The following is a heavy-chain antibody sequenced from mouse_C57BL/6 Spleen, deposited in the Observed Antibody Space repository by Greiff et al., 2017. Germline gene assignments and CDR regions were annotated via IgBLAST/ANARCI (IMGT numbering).Heavy chain of an antibody. Sequence: QVHVKQPGAELVRPGTSVKLSCKASGYTFTSYWMHWVKQRPGQGLEWIGVIDPSDSYTNYNQKFKGKATLTVDTSSSTAYMQLSSLTSEDSAVYYCARLGDYDGYAMDYWGQGTSVTVSS. CDR2: IDPSDSYT. V-gene: IGHV1-59*01. D-gene: IGHD2-4*01. CDR3: ARLGDYDGYAMDY. J-gene: IGHJ4*01. CDR1: GYTFTSYW.